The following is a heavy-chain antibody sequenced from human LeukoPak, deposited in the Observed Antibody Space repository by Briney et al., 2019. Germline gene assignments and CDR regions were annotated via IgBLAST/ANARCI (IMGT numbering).Heavy chain of an antibody. CDR3: ARGGYYDSSGYDFDY. D-gene: IGHD3-22*01. V-gene: IGHV4-61*02. CDR2: IYASGST. CDR1: GGSISSGSYY. J-gene: IGHJ4*02. Sequence: SQTLSLTCTVSGGSISSGSYYWSWIRQPAGKGLEWIGRIYASGSTNYNPSLKSRVTISVDTSKNQFPLKLSSVTAADTAVYYCARGGYYDSSGYDFDYWGQGTLVTVSS.